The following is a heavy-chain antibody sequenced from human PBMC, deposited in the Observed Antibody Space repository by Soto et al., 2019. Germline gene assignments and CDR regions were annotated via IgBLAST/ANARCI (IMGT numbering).Heavy chain of an antibody. V-gene: IGHV4-4*02. CDR3: ARDQDSSSWFFDY. CDR2: IYHSGST. Sequence: SETLSLTCAVSGGPISSSNWWSWVRQPPGKGLEWIGEIYHSGSTSYNPSLKSRVTISVDKSKNQFSLKLSSVTAADTAVYYCARDQDSSSWFFDYWGQGTLVTVSS. D-gene: IGHD6-13*01. J-gene: IGHJ4*02. CDR1: GGPISSSNW.